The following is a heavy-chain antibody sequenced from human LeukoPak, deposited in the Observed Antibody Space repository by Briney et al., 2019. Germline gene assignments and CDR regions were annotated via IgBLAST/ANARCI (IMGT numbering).Heavy chain of an antibody. Sequence: ASVKVSCKVSGYTLTELSMHWVRQAPGKGLEWMGGFDPEDGETIYAQKFQGRVIMTEDTSTDTAYMELSSLRSEDTAVYYCATVRILRYFDWLPGHYYYYGMDVWGQGTTVTVSS. V-gene: IGHV1-24*01. CDR1: GYTLTELS. CDR3: ATVRILRYFDWLPGHYYYYGMDV. J-gene: IGHJ6*02. CDR2: FDPEDGET. D-gene: IGHD3-9*01.